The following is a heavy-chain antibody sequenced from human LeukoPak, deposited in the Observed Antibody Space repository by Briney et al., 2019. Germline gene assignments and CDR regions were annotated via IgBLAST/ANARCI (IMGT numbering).Heavy chain of an antibody. CDR2: IYSGGST. J-gene: IGHJ4*02. CDR1: GFTVSSNY. CDR3: ARESEAAAGTMGRGSGYFDY. V-gene: IGHV3-53*01. D-gene: IGHD6-13*01. Sequence: GGSLRLSCAASGFTVSSNYMSWVRQAPGKGLEWVSVIYSGGSTYYADSVKGRFTISRDNSKNTLYLQMNSLRAEDTAVYYCARESEAAAGTMGRGSGYFDYWGQGTLVTVSS.